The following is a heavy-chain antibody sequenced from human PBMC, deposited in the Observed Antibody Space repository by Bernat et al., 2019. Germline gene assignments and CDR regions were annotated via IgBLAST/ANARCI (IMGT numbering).Heavy chain of an antibody. D-gene: IGHD3-10*01. Sequence: QVQLVQSGAEVKKPGSSVKVSCKASGGTFSSYAISWVRQAPGQGLEWMGGIIPIFGIANYAQKIQGRVTITADKSTSTAYMELSSLRSEDTAVYYCARSIVQYYGSGSYYTWFDPWGQGTLVTVSS. CDR1: GGTFSSYA. J-gene: IGHJ5*02. CDR3: ARSIVQYYGSGSYYTWFDP. V-gene: IGHV1-69*17. CDR2: IIPIFGIA.